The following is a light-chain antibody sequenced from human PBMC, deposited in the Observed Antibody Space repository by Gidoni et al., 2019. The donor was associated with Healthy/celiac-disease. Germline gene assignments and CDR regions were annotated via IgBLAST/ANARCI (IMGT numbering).Light chain of an antibody. Sequence: DIQMTQSPSTLSASVGDRVTISCRASQSVSGWLAWYQHKPGKAPKLLIYRASTLESGVPSRFSGNASGTEFTLTISSLQPDDFATYYCQQYNSYPWTFGQGTKVEIK. J-gene: IGKJ1*01. V-gene: IGKV1-5*03. CDR3: QQYNSYPWT. CDR1: QSVSGW. CDR2: RAS.